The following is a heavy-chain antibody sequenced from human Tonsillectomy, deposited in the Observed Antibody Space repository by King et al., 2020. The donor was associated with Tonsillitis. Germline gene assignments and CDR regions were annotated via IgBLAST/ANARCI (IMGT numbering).Heavy chain of an antibody. CDR3: AKDIFAGATLLGGFDY. CDR1: GFTFDDFA. Sequence: VQLVESGGGLVQPGRSLRLSCAASGFTFDDFAMHWVRQAPGKGLEWVSVIIWNSGSIGYADSVKGRFTISRDNAKNSLYLQMNSLRAEDTALYYCAKDIFAGATLLGGFDYWGQGTLVAVSS. D-gene: IGHD1-26*01. J-gene: IGHJ4*02. CDR2: IIWNSGSI. V-gene: IGHV3-9*01.